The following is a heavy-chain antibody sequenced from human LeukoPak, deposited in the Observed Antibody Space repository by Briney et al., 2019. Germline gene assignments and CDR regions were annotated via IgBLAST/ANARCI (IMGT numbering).Heavy chain of an antibody. D-gene: IGHD2-15*01. V-gene: IGHV4-59*01. CDR1: GGSISSYY. J-gene: IGHJ4*02. CDR3: ARDRRAGDIYYFDY. CDR2: IYYSGST. Sequence: SETLSLTCTVSGGSISSYYWSWIRQPPGKGLEWIGYIYYSGSTNYNPSLKSRVTISVDTSKNQFSLELSSVTAADTAVYYCARDRRAGDIYYFDYWGQGTLVTVSS.